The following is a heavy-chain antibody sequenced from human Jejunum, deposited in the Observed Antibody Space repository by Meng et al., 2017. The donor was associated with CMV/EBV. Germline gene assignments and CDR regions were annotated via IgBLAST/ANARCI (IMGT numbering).Heavy chain of an antibody. Sequence: QVHAQDRGPVLVKPSQTLSLTCTVSGGSVSSGGYYWTWIRQHPGKGLEWFGHIYYSGSTFYNPSLKRRVIISIGTSKNQFSLNLRSVTAADTAVYYCARVSSGWDYFDYWGQGTLVTVSS. CDR3: ARVSSGWDYFDY. J-gene: IGHJ4*02. V-gene: IGHV4-31*03. D-gene: IGHD6-19*01. CDR1: GGSVSSGGYY. CDR2: IYYSGST.